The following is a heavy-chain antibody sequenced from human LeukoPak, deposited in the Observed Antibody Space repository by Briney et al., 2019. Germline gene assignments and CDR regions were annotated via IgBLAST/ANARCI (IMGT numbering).Heavy chain of an antibody. J-gene: IGHJ5*02. D-gene: IGHD2-2*01. Sequence: ASVKVSCKASGGTFSSYAISWVRQAPGQGLEWMGGIIPIFGTANYAQKFQGRVTITRDTSASTAYMELSSLRSEDTAVYYCARAIVVLPSANWFDPWGQGTPVTVSS. V-gene: IGHV1-69*05. CDR2: IIPIFGTA. CDR3: ARAIVVLPSANWFDP. CDR1: GGTFSSYA.